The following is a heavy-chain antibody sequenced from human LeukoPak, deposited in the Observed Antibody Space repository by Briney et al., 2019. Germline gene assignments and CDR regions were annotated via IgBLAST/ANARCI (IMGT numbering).Heavy chain of an antibody. D-gene: IGHD3-10*01. J-gene: IGHJ4*02. CDR3: ARHARAGVDY. Sequence: ASVKVSCKASGYTFTDYYIHWVRQAPGQGLEWMGWINPNSGGTNSAQKFQGWVTMTRDTSISTAYMELSRLRSDDTAVYYCARHARAGVDYWGQGTLVTVSS. CDR2: INPNSGGT. V-gene: IGHV1-2*04. CDR1: GYTFTDYY.